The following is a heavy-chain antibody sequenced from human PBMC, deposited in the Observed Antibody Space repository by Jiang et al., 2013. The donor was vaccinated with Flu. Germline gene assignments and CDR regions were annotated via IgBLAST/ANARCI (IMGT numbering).Heavy chain of an antibody. V-gene: IGHV3-72*01. CDR2: LEQANSYIT. Sequence: RLSCAASGFTSVTTTWTGSARLQEGWSGLAVLEQANSYITEYAASVKGRFTISRDDSKNSMYLQMNSLKTDDTAVYYCARLLGYGGNLAFDYWGQGTLVTVSS. J-gene: IGHJ4*02. CDR3: ARLLGYGGNLAFDY. CDR1: GFTSVTTT. D-gene: IGHD4-23*01.